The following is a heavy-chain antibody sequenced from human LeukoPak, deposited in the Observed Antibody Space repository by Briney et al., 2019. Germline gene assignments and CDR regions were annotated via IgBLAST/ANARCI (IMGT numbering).Heavy chain of an antibody. CDR2: IKQDGSEK. CDR1: GFILSSYW. D-gene: IGHD3-3*01. V-gene: IGHV3-7*01. CDR3: ARDRNTDFWSGYYTNYFDY. Sequence: GGSLRLSCAASGFILSSYWMSWVRQAPGKGLEWVANIKQDGSEKYYVDSVEGRFTISRDNAKNSLYLQMNSLRAEDTAVYYCARDRNTDFWSGYYTNYFDYWGQGTLVTVSS. J-gene: IGHJ4*02.